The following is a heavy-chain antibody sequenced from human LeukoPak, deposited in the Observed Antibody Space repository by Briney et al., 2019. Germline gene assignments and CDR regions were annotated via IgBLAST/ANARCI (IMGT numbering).Heavy chain of an antibody. D-gene: IGHD2-15*01. CDR2: ISAYNGNT. CDR1: GYTFTSYG. Sequence: GASEKVSCKASGYTFTSYGISWVRQAPGQGLEWMGWISAYNGNTNYAQKLQGRVTMTTDTSTSTAYVELRSLRSDDTAVYYCARGSVVVAATGFDPWGQGTLVTVSS. CDR3: ARGSVVVAATGFDP. V-gene: IGHV1-18*01. J-gene: IGHJ5*02.